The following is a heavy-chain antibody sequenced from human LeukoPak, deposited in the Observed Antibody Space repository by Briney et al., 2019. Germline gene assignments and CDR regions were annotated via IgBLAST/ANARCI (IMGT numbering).Heavy chain of an antibody. CDR2: IKPDGGEI. CDR1: GFTFSSYS. CDR3: VRYYTRQSWYFDL. J-gene: IGHJ2*01. D-gene: IGHD3-10*01. Sequence: PGGSLRLSCAASGFTFSSYSMIWVRQAPGKGLEWVANIKPDGGEIYYVDSVKGRFTVSRDNARNSLYLQMNSLRAEDTAVYYCVRYYTRQSWYFDLWGRGTLVTVSS. V-gene: IGHV3-7*01.